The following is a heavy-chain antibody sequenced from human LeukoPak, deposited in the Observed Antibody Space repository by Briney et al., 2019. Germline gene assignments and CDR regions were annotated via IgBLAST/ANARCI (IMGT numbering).Heavy chain of an antibody. D-gene: IGHD4-17*01. J-gene: IGHJ5*02. CDR1: GFNFDDYG. CDR2: INWNGGST. Sequence: RGSLRLSCAASGFNFDDYGMSWVPQAPGKGLEWVSGINWNGGSTGYADSVKGRFTISRDNAKNSLYLQMNSLRAEDTALYYCARDDYGDYSIWFDPWGQGTLVTVSS. V-gene: IGHV3-20*04. CDR3: ARDDYGDYSIWFDP.